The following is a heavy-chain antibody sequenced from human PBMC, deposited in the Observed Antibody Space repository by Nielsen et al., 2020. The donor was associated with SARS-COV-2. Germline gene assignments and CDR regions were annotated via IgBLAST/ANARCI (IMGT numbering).Heavy chain of an antibody. CDR1: GFTFSSHA. J-gene: IGHJ4*02. Sequence: GESLKISCAASGFTFSSHAMHWVRQAPGKGLEYVSAISNDGGSTYYAKSVKGRFTISRDYSKKTLYLQMGSLKTEDVAVYYCARGDCGSIGCSLLHWGQGTLVTVSS. D-gene: IGHD2-2*01. CDR2: ISNDGGST. CDR3: ARGDCGSIGCSLLH. V-gene: IGHV3-64*01.